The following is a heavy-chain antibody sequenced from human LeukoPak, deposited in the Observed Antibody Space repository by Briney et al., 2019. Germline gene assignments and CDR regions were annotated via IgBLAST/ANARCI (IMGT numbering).Heavy chain of an antibody. CDR1: GYTFTSYG. V-gene: IGHV1-18*01. J-gene: IGHJ6*03. Sequence: APVKVSCKASGYTFTSYGISWVRQAPGQGLEWMGWISAYNGNTNYAQKLQGRVTMTTDTSTSTAYMELRSLRSDDTAVYYCARVEGVLEGFYYYMDVWGKGTTVTVSS. CDR2: ISAYNGNT. CDR3: ARVEGVLEGFYYYMDV. D-gene: IGHD5/OR15-5a*01.